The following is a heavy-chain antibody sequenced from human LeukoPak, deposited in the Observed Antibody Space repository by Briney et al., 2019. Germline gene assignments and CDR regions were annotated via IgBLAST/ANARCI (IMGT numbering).Heavy chain of an antibody. Sequence: PGGSLRLSCAASGFTFSSYATSWVRQAPGKGLEWVSAISGSGGSTYYADSVKGRFTISRDNSKNTLYLQMNSLRAEDTAVYYCAKGTMVRGVIITPFDYWGQGTLVTVSS. CDR2: ISGSGGST. J-gene: IGHJ4*02. CDR3: AKGTMVRGVIITPFDY. D-gene: IGHD3-10*01. V-gene: IGHV3-23*01. CDR1: GFTFSSYA.